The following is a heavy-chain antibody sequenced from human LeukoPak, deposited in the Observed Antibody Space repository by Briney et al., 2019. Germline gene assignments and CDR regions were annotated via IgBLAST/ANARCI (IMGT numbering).Heavy chain of an antibody. J-gene: IGHJ4*02. CDR2: INPNSGGT. Sequence: ASVKVSCKASGYTLTGYYMHWVRQAPGQGLEWMGWINPNSGGTNYAQKFQGRVTMTRDTSISTAYMELSRLRSDDTAVYYCARDLIGGRPFDYWGQGTLVTVSS. CDR1: GYTLTGYY. CDR3: ARDLIGGRPFDY. D-gene: IGHD2-15*01. V-gene: IGHV1-2*02.